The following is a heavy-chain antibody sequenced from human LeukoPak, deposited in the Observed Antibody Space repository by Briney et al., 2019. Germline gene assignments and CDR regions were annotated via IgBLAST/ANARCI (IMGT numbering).Heavy chain of an antibody. Sequence: VASVKVSCKASGYTFTGYYMHWVRQAPGQGLEWMGWINPNSGGTNYAQKFQGRVTMTRDTSISTAYMELSRLRSDDTAVYYCARCFYDSSGYYPPFRYWGQGTLVTVSS. D-gene: IGHD3-22*01. V-gene: IGHV1-2*02. J-gene: IGHJ4*02. CDR2: INPNSGGT. CDR1: GYTFTGYY. CDR3: ARCFYDSSGYYPPFRY.